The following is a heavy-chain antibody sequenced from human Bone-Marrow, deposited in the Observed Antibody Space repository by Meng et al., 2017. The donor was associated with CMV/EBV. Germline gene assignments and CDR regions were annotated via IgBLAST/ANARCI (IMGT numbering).Heavy chain of an antibody. Sequence: ASVKVSCKASGYTFTSYGISWVRQAPGQGLEWMGWISAYNGNTNYAQKLQGRVTMTTDTSTSTAYMELRSLRSDDTAVYYCARDFTPKVLRFLEWSSSYYYYGMDVWGQGTTVTFSS. CDR1: GYTFTSYG. D-gene: IGHD3-3*01. V-gene: IGHV1-18*01. CDR3: ARDFTPKVLRFLEWSSSYYYYGMDV. J-gene: IGHJ6*02. CDR2: ISAYNGNT.